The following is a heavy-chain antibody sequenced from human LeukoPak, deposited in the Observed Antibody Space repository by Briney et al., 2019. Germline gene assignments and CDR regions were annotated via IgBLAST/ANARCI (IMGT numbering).Heavy chain of an antibody. J-gene: IGHJ3*02. Sequence: ASVKVSCKPSGGTFSTYTVSWVRQAPGQGLEWMGGIIPIFGTAKYAQKFQGRVTITTDESTSTAYMELSNLRSEDTAMYYCARDRSFSSPDAFDIWGQGTMVTVSS. CDR1: GGTFSTYT. CDR2: IIPIFGTA. CDR3: ARDRSFSSPDAFDI. V-gene: IGHV1-69*05. D-gene: IGHD6-6*01.